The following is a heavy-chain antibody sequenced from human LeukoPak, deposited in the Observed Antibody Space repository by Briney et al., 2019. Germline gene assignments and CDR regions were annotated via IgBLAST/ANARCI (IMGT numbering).Heavy chain of an antibody. CDR3: ARTYDSTGHHISDY. D-gene: IGHD3-22*01. V-gene: IGHV3-30*04. J-gene: IGHJ4*02. CDR2: ISYDGSNK. CDR1: GFTFSSYA. Sequence: PGGSLRLSCVVSGFTFSSYAMHWVRQAPGKGLEWVAVISYDGSNKYYADSVKGRFTISRDNSKNTLFLQMNSLRAEDTAVYYCARTYDSTGHHISDYWGQGTLVTVSS.